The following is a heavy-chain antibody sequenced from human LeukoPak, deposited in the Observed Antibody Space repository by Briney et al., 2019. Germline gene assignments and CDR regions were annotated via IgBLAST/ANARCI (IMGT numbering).Heavy chain of an antibody. J-gene: IGHJ4*02. CDR1: GFTFSSYA. D-gene: IGHD3-10*01. CDR3: ATMEYRY. Sequence: GGSLRLSCAASGFTFSSYAMSWVRQAPGKGLEWVSVIYSGGSTDYADSVKGRFTISRDNSKNTVYLQVNSLTTDDTAVYYCATMEYRYWGQGTRVTVSS. CDR2: IYSGGST. V-gene: IGHV3-23*03.